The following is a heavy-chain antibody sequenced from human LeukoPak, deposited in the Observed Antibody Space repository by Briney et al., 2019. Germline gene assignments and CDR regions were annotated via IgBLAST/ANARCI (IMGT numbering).Heavy chain of an antibody. CDR1: GFTFSSYG. J-gene: IGHJ4*02. V-gene: IGHV3-33*01. CDR2: IWNDGSNK. D-gene: IGHD6-13*01. CDR3: ARDRSLYTSSWYYFDY. Sequence: QPGRSLRLSCTASGFTFSSYGMHWVRQAPGKGLEWVAVIWNDGSNKYYADSVKGRFTISRDNSKNTLYLQMNSLRAEDTAVYYCARDRSLYTSSWYYFDYWGQGTLVTVSS.